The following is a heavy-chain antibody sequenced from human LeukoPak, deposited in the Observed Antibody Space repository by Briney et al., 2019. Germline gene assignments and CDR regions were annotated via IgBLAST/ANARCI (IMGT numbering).Heavy chain of an antibody. V-gene: IGHV3-23*01. J-gene: IGHJ6*02. CDR3: AKDSNFLVDGMDV. CDR1: GFTFSNYA. CDR2: ISGSAGST. Sequence: GGSLRLSCAASGFTFSNYAMSWVRQAPGKGLEWVSVISGSAGSTSYADSMKGRFTISRDNSKNTLYLQMNSLRAEDTAVYYCAKDSNFLVDGMDVWGQGTTVTVSS. D-gene: IGHD2-15*01.